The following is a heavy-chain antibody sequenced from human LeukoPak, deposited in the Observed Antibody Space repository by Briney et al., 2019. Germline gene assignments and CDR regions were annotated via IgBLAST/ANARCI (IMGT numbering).Heavy chain of an antibody. J-gene: IGHJ4*02. Sequence: ASVKVSCKASGGTFSSYAISWVQQAPGQGLEWMGRIIPILGIANYAQKFQGRVTITADKSTSTAYMELSSLRSEDTAVYYCARDKSTRVALPDCWGQGTLVTVSS. CDR1: GGTFSSYA. CDR2: IIPILGIA. D-gene: IGHD2/OR15-2a*01. CDR3: ARDKSTRVALPDC. V-gene: IGHV1-69*04.